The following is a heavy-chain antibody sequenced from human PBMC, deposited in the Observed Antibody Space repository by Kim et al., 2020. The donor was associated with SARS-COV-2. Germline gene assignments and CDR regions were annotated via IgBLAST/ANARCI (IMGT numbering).Heavy chain of an antibody. CDR3: TTGPYYGPNYYYYGMDV. Sequence: GGSLRLSCAASGFTFSNAWMSWVRQAPGKGLEWVGRIKSKTDGGTTDYAAPVKGRFTISRDDSKNTLYLQMNSLKTEDTAVYYCTTGPYYGPNYYYYGMDVWGQGTTVTVSS. V-gene: IGHV3-15*01. D-gene: IGHD3-10*01. CDR1: GFTFSNAW. CDR2: IKSKTDGGTT. J-gene: IGHJ6*02.